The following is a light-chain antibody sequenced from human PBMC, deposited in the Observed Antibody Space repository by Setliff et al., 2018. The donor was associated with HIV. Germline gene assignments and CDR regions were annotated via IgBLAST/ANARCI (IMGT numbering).Light chain of an antibody. J-gene: IGLJ1*01. V-gene: IGLV2-11*01. CDR3: CSYVGSYTFGYV. CDR1: STDVGGYDY. Sequence: QSVLTQPRSVSGSPGQSVTISCTGSSTDVGGYDYVSWYQQHPGKAPKLMIYDVTKRPSGIPDRFSGSKSDNTASLTISGLQAEDEADYYCCSYVGSYTFGYVFGAGTKVTVL. CDR2: DVT.